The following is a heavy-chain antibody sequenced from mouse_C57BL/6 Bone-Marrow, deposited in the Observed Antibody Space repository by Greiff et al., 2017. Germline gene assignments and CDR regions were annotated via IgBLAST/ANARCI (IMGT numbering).Heavy chain of an antibody. J-gene: IGHJ2*01. CDR3: ARRGTTVVAFDY. CDR1: GYAFSSSW. Sequence: QVQLQQSGPELVKPGASVKISCKASGYAFSSSWMNWVKQRPGKGLEWIGRIYPGDGDTNYNGKFKGKATLTEDKSSSTAYMQRSSLTSEDSAVYFCARRGTTVVAFDYWGQGTTLTVSS. CDR2: IYPGDGDT. D-gene: IGHD1-1*01. V-gene: IGHV1-82*01.